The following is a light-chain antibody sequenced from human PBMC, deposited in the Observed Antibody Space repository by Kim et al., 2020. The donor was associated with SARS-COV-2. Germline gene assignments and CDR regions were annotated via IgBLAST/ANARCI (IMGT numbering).Light chain of an antibody. CDR2: DAS. J-gene: IGKJ1*01. CDR1: QSVSSY. V-gene: IGKV3-11*01. CDR3: QQRSNWWT. Sequence: ALTPGERATLSCRASQSVSSYLAWYQQKPGQATRLLIYDASNRATGSPARFSGSGSGTDFTLTSSSLEPEDCAVYYCQQRSNWWTFGQGTKVDIK.